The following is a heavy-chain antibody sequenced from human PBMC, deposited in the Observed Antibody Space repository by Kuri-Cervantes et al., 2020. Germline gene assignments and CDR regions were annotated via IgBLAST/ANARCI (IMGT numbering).Heavy chain of an antibody. CDR3: ARVLATDYYFDY. J-gene: IGHJ4*02. D-gene: IGHD5-12*01. Sequence: GSLRLSCAVYGGSFSGYYWSWIRQPPGKGLEWIGEINHSGSTNYNPSLKSRVTISVDTSKNQFPLKLSSVTAADTAVYYCARVLATDYYFDYWGQGTLVTVSS. CDR2: INHSGST. CDR1: GGSFSGYY. V-gene: IGHV4-34*01.